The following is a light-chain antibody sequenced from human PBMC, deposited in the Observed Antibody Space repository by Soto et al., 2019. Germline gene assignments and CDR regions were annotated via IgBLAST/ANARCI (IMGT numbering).Light chain of an antibody. CDR1: SSDVGSYNR. J-gene: IGLJ1*01. CDR3: SSYTSSGTYV. Sequence: VLTQPPSVSGSPGQSVAISCTGTSSDVGSYNRVSWYRQPPGTAPELMIYEVTDRPSGVPDRFSGSKSGNTASLTISGLQAEDEADYYCSSYTSSGTYVFGTGTKVTVL. CDR2: EVT. V-gene: IGLV2-18*02.